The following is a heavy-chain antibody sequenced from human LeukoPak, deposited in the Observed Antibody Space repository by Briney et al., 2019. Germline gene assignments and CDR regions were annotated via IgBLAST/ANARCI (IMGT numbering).Heavy chain of an antibody. J-gene: IGHJ4*02. CDR2: IDPSDSYT. CDR3: ARQGCSGGSCYSLYYFDY. Sequence: GESLKISCKGSGYSFTSYWISWVRQMPGKGLEWMGRIDPSDSYTNYSPSFQGHVTISADKSISTAYLQWSSLKASDTAMYYCARQGCSGGSCYSLYYFDYWGQGTLVTVSS. CDR1: GYSFTSYW. D-gene: IGHD2-15*01. V-gene: IGHV5-10-1*01.